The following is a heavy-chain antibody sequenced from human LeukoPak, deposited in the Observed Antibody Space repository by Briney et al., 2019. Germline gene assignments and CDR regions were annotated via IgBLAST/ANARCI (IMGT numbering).Heavy chain of an antibody. Sequence: GGSLRLSCAASGFTFSSYAMHWVRQAPGKGLEWVALISYDGSNKYFADSVKGRFTISRDNSKNTLYLQMNSLRAEDTAVYYCAKDSRLEMALPDAFDIWGQGTMVTVSS. CDR1: GFTFSSYA. CDR2: ISYDGSNK. D-gene: IGHD5-24*01. CDR3: AKDSRLEMALPDAFDI. J-gene: IGHJ3*02. V-gene: IGHV3-30-3*01.